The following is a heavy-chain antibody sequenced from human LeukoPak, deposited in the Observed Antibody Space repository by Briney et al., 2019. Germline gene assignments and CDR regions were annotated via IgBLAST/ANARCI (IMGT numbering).Heavy chain of an antibody. CDR3: ARRDSAYGARLDY. J-gene: IGHJ4*02. CDR2: INYSGGT. V-gene: IGHV4-39*01. Sequence: KPSGTLSLTCTVSGGSISSGSSSWGWVRQPPGKGLEWIGNINYSGGTYYNPSLKSRVTISVDTSKSQFSLKLSSVTAADTAAYYCARRDSAYGARLDYWGQGTLVTVSA. CDR1: GGSISSGSSS. D-gene: IGHD5-12*01.